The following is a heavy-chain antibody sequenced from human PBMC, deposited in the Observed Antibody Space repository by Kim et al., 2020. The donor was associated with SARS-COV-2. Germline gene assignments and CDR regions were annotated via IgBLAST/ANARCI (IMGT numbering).Heavy chain of an antibody. D-gene: IGHD4-4*01. CDR3: AKDLRYSNREYYYYGMDV. V-gene: IGHV3-30*18. CDR1: GFTFSSYG. J-gene: IGHJ6*02. Sequence: GGSLRLSCAASGFTFSSYGMHWVRQAPGKGLEWVAVISYDGSNKYYADSVKGRFTISRDNSKNTLYLQMNSLRAEDTAVYYCAKDLRYSNREYYYYGMDVWGQGTTVTVSS. CDR2: ISYDGSNK.